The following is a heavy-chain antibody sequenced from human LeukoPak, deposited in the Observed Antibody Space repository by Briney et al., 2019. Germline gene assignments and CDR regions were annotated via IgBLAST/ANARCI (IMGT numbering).Heavy chain of an antibody. Sequence: LRASVKVSCKASGYTFTNYDINWVRQATGQGLEWMGWMSPNSGNTGYAQKFQGRVTMTRDTSISTAYIEVSSLRSEDTAVYYCARGEYYYGSGSYRQGINSWGQGTLVTVSS. V-gene: IGHV1-8*01. D-gene: IGHD3-10*01. CDR3: ARGEYYYGSGSYRQGINS. CDR1: GYTFTNYD. CDR2: MSPNSGNT. J-gene: IGHJ4*02.